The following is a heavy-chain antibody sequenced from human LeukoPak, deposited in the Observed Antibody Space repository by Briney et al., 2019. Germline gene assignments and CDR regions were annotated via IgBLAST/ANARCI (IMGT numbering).Heavy chain of an antibody. Sequence: NPSETLSLTCTVSGYSISSGYYWGWIRQPPGKGLEWIGSIYHSGSTSYNPSLKSRVTISVDTSKNQFSLQLSSVTATDTAVYYCARDSYGSGSFYNWFDPWGQGTLVTVSS. CDR2: IYHSGST. V-gene: IGHV4-38-2*02. CDR3: ARDSYGSGSFYNWFDP. CDR1: GYSISSGYY. D-gene: IGHD3-10*01. J-gene: IGHJ5*02.